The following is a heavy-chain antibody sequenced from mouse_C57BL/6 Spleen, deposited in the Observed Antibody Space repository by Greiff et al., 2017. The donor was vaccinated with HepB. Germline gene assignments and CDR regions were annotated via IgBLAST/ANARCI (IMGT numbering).Heavy chain of an antibody. Sequence: QVQLQQPGAELVKPGASVKLSCKASGYTFTSYWMQWVKQRPGQGLEWIGEIDPSDSYTNYNQKFKGKATLTVDTSSSTAYMQLSSLTSEDSAVYYYARGAGYCFGYWGQSTPRTLSS. V-gene: IGHV1-50*01. J-gene: IGHJ2*01. CDR3: ARGAGYCFGY. CDR1: GYTFTSYW. CDR2: IDPSDSYT.